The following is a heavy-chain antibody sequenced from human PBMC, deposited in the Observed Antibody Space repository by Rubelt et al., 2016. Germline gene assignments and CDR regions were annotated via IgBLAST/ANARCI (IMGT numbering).Heavy chain of an antibody. CDR2: IYHSGST. D-gene: IGHD3-22*01. V-gene: IGHV4-38-2*02. J-gene: IGHJ5*02. CDR3: VRRYYYVSRFDP. CDR1: GYSISSGYY. Sequence: QVQLQESGPGLVKPSETLSLTCTVSGYSISSGYYWGWIRQPPGKGLEWIGSIYHSGSTYYNPSAKRRRPIQGDTAKNRFARKLGAVTAADTALYYCVRRYYYVSRFDPWGQGTLVTVSS.